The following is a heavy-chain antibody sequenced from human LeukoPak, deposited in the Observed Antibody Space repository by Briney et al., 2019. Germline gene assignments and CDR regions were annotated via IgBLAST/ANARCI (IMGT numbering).Heavy chain of an antibody. J-gene: IGHJ4*02. CDR2: INPNSGGT. CDR1: GYTFTGYY. Sequence: ASVKVSCKASGYTFTGYYMHWVRQAPGQGLEWMGWINPNSGGTNYAQKFQGRVTMTRDTSISTAYMELSRLRSDDTAVYYCARGKYSGFYYFDYWGQGTLVTVSS. CDR3: ARGKYSGFYYFDY. V-gene: IGHV1-2*02. D-gene: IGHD5-12*01.